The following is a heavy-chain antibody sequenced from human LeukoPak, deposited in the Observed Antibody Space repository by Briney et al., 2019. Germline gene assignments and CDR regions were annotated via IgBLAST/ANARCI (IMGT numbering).Heavy chain of an antibody. D-gene: IGHD1-7*01. CDR2: IIPTFGPA. J-gene: IGHJ6*03. CDR1: GGTFSSYA. V-gene: IGHV1-69*05. Sequence: SVKVSCMASGGTFSSYAISWVRQAPGQGLEWMGRIIPTFGPANYAQNFQGRVTITTDETTSKAYMELSSLRSEDTAEYYCASGANWNYAVYYYYYMDVWGKGTTVTVSS. CDR3: ASGANWNYAVYYYYYMDV.